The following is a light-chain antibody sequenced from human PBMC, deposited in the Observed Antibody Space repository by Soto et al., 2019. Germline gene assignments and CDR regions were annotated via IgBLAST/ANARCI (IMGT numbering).Light chain of an antibody. V-gene: IGKV3-20*01. CDR2: GAS. Sequence: EIVLTQSPGSLSLSPGERATLSCRASQSVDSSFFAWYQQKPGQAPRLLIYGASNRDTGIPDRFSGSGSGTAFTLTISRREPEECAVYYCQQYVSSVTFGQGTKVEIK. CDR3: QQYVSSVT. J-gene: IGKJ1*01. CDR1: QSVDSSF.